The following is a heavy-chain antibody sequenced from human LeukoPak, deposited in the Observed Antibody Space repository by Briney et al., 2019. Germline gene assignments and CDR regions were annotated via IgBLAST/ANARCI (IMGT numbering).Heavy chain of an antibody. D-gene: IGHD1-7*01. J-gene: IGHJ4*02. CDR1: GYTLTELS. CDR3: ARGSITGTLL. V-gene: IGHV1-24*01. Sequence: ASVKVSCKVSGYTLTELSMHWVRQAPGKGLEWMGGFDPEDGETIYAQKFQGRVTMTRDTSISTAYMELSRLRSDDTAVYYCARGSITGTLLWGQGTLVTVSS. CDR2: FDPEDGET.